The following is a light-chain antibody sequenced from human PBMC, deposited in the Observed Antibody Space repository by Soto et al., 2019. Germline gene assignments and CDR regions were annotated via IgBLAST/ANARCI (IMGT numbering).Light chain of an antibody. V-gene: IGLV2-8*01. CDR3: KAYAGSNTYV. CDR1: KNAIGVYDF. Sequence: QSVLTQHPSATGSPGQSVTISCTGTKNAIGVYDFVSWYQNHPGKAPILIIYEVVQRPSGVPDRFSGSKSGNTATLTVSGLQAADEADYLCKAYAGSNTYVFGSGTKGTVL. J-gene: IGLJ1*01. CDR2: EVV.